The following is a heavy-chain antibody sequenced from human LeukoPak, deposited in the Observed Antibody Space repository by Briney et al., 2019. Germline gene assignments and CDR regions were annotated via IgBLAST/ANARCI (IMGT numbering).Heavy chain of an antibody. CDR1: GGSFSGYY. Sequence: SKTLSLTCAVYGGSFSGYYWSWIRQPPGKGLEWIGEINHSGSTNYNPSLKSRVTISVDTSKNQFSLKLSSVTAADTAVYYCARGRGTDLKNYFDYWGQGTLVTVSS. CDR2: INHSGST. CDR3: ARGRGTDLKNYFDY. J-gene: IGHJ4*02. V-gene: IGHV4-34*01.